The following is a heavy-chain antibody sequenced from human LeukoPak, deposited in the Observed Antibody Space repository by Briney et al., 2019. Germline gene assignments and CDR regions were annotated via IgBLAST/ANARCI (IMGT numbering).Heavy chain of an antibody. D-gene: IGHD2-2*01. Sequence: SETLSLTCAVYGGSFSGYYWSWIRQPPGKGLEWIGEINHSGSTNYNPSLKSRVTISVDTSKNQFSLKLSSVTAADTAVYYCATGGHCSSTSCSTFYYYYGMDVWGQGTTVTVSS. CDR3: ATGGHCSSTSCSTFYYYYGMDV. V-gene: IGHV4-34*01. J-gene: IGHJ6*02. CDR2: INHSGST. CDR1: GGSFSGYY.